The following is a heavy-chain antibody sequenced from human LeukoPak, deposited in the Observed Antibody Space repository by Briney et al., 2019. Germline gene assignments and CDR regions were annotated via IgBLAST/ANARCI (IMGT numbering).Heavy chain of an antibody. V-gene: IGHV3-23*01. CDR3: ARDRGDILTGYYKD. Sequence: PGGSLRLSCAASGFTFSTYAMSWVRQAPGKGLEWVSAISGGGGSTYYADSVKGRFTISRDNSKNTLYLQMNSLRAEDTAVYYCARDRGDILTGYYKDWGQGTLVTVSS. CDR1: GFTFSTYA. D-gene: IGHD3-9*01. CDR2: ISGGGGST. J-gene: IGHJ4*02.